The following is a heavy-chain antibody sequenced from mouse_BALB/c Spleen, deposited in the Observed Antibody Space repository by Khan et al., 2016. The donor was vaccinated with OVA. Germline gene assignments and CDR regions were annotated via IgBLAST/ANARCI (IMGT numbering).Heavy chain of an antibody. CDR1: GYSITSGHG. D-gene: IGHD1-2*01. CDR2: ISYSGST. J-gene: IGHJ2*01. V-gene: IGHV3-2*02. Sequence: EVQLQELGPGLVKPSQSLSLTCTVTGYSITSGHGWNWIRQFPGNKLEWMGYISYSGSTNYNPSLKSRISITRDTSKNQFFLQLNSVTTEDTATYYCARTARIKYWGQGTTLTVSS. CDR3: ARTARIKY.